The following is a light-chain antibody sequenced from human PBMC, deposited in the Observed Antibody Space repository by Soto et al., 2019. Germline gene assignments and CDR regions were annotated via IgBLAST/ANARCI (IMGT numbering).Light chain of an antibody. J-gene: IGLJ1*01. CDR1: TSNIAGNT. CDR3: QSYDISLTGDV. Sequence: QSALTQPPSLSGTPGQRVTISCSGSTSNIAGNTVHWYQHLPETAPKLLIYIDDQRPSGVPDRFSGSKSGTSASLAITGLQAEDEADYFCQSYDISLTGDVFGTGTKVTVL. CDR2: IDD. V-gene: IGLV1-44*01.